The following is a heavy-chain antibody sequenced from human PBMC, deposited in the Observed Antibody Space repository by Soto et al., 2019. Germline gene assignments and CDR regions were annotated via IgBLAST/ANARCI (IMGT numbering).Heavy chain of an antibody. CDR1: GFTFSSYW. CDR2: IKQDGSEK. V-gene: IGHV3-7*05. Sequence: EVQLVESGGGLVQPGGSLRLSCAAPGFTFSSYWMSWVRQAPGKGLEWVANIKQDGSEKYYVDSVKGRFTISRDNAKNSLYLQMNSLRAEDTAVYYCARRGGDCSSTSCYAYFDYWGQGTLVTVSS. D-gene: IGHD2-2*01. J-gene: IGHJ4*02. CDR3: ARRGGDCSSTSCYAYFDY.